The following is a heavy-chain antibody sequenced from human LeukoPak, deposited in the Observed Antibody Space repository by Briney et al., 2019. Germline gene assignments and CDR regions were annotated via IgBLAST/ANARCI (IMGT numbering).Heavy chain of an antibody. J-gene: IGHJ4*02. CDR2: INHSGST. CDR1: GGSFSGYY. V-gene: IGHV4-34*01. Sequence: SETLSLTCAVYGGSFSGYYWSWIRQPPGKGLEWVGEINHSGSTNYNPSLKRRVTISVDTSKNQFSLKLSSVTAADTAVYYCARGGIVVVPAATFDYWGQGTLVTVAS. D-gene: IGHD2-2*01. CDR3: ARGGIVVVPAATFDY.